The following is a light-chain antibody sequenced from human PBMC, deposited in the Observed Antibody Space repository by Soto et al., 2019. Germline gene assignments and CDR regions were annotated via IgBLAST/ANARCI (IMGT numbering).Light chain of an antibody. CDR3: QHYNSYPWT. CDR1: QTINNW. J-gene: IGKJ1*01. Sequence: DIQMTQSPSTLSASIGERVTITCRPSQTINNWLAWYQQKPGKAPNLLIYHASNLETGVPSRFSGSAFGTEFTLTISSLQPDDFATYYCQHYNSYPWTFGQGTKV. CDR2: HAS. V-gene: IGKV1-5*01.